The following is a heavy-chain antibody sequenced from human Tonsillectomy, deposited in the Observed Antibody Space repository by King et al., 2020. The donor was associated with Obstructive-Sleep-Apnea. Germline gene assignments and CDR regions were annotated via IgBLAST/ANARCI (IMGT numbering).Heavy chain of an antibody. J-gene: IGHJ4*02. V-gene: IGHV3-48*04. CDR3: ARNGGGFDY. D-gene: IGHD3-10*01. CDR2: IRSSCTTI. Sequence: EVQLVESGGGLVQPGGSLRLSCAAFGFTFSSHNMNWVRQAPGKGLEWVSYIRSSCTTIYYADSWKGRLTISRDNAKISLYLQMNSLRAEDTAVYYWARNGGGFDYWGQGTLVTVSS. CDR1: GFTFSSHN.